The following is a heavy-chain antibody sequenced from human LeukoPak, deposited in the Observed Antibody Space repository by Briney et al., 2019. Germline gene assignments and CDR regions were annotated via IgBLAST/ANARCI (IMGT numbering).Heavy chain of an antibody. J-gene: IGHJ3*02. CDR1: GGSIRSYY. CDR2: IHTDGST. Sequence: KPSETLSLTCTVFGGSIRSYYWSWIRQPAGKGLEWIGRIHTDGSTNYNPSLKSRVTMSADTSKNQFSLKVSSVTAADTAVYYCASEDTAMDAFDIWGQGTMVTVSS. CDR3: ASEDTAMDAFDI. V-gene: IGHV4-4*07. D-gene: IGHD5-18*01.